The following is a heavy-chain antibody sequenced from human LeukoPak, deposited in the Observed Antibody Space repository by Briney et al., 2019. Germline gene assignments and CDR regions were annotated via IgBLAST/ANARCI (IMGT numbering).Heavy chain of an antibody. Sequence: SETLSLTCTVSGDSISSYYWSWIRQPPGKGLEWIGYIYTSGGTNYIPSLKGRVTISIDTSKNQFSLKLSSVTAADTAVYYCARDDYYDSSGISLWGQGTLVTVSS. V-gene: IGHV4-4*09. CDR2: IYTSGGT. CDR1: GDSISSYY. CDR3: ARDDYYDSSGISL. D-gene: IGHD3-22*01. J-gene: IGHJ4*02.